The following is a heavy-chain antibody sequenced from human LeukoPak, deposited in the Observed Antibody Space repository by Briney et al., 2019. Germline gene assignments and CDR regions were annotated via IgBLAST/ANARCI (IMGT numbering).Heavy chain of an antibody. Sequence: PGGSLRLSCAASGFTLSNYWMTWVRQAPGQGLEWVANIKEDGSEKNYVDSVKGRFTISRDNAKNSLYLQMNSLRAEDTAVYYCARDRAVAGLFDYWGQGTLVTVSS. J-gene: IGHJ4*02. D-gene: IGHD6-19*01. CDR2: IKEDGSEK. CDR3: ARDRAVAGLFDY. V-gene: IGHV3-7*01. CDR1: GFTLSNYW.